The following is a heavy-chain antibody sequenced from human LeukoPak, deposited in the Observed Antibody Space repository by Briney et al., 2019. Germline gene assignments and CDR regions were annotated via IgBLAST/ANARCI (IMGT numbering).Heavy chain of an antibody. D-gene: IGHD3-10*01. V-gene: IGHV3-23*01. CDR1: GFTFSSYA. Sequence: GSLRLSCAASGFTFSSYAMSWVRQAPGKGLEWVSAISGRGSSSYYADSVKGRFTIPRDNSKNTLYLQMNSLRAEDTALYYCATTPDYYGAGSYFDYWGQGTLVTVSS. J-gene: IGHJ4*02. CDR2: ISGRGSSS. CDR3: ATTPDYYGAGSYFDY.